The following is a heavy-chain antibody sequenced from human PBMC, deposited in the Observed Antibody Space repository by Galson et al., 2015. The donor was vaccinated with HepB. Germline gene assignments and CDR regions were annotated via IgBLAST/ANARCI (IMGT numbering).Heavy chain of an antibody. CDR2: TSYRSKWYN. D-gene: IGHD5-12*01. CDR1: GDSVSTDIVA. J-gene: IGHJ6*02. V-gene: IGHV6-1*01. CDR3: TRVRHLARGMDV. Sequence: CAISGDSVSTDIVAWNWIRQSPSRGLEWLGRTSYRSKWYNDYAVSVQIRITINPDTSRNQFSLQLNSVTPEDTGVYYCTRVRHLARGMDVWGQGTTVTVSS.